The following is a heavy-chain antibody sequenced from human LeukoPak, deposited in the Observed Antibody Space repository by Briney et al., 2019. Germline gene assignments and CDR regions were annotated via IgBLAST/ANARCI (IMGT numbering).Heavy chain of an antibody. CDR2: ISGSGGST. CDR3: AKTGSSWYYY. CDR1: GFSFSTYG. D-gene: IGHD6-13*01. Sequence: GGSLRLSCAASGFSFSTYGMSWVRQTPGKGLEWVSGISGSGGSTYYADSVKGRFTISRDNSKNTLYLQMNSLRAEDTAVYYCAKTGSSWYYYWGQGTLVTVSS. V-gene: IGHV3-23*01. J-gene: IGHJ4*02.